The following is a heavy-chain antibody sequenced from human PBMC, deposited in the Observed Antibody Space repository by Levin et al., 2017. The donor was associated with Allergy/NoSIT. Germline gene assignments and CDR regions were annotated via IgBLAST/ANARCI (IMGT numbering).Heavy chain of an antibody. CDR3: ARHRHDYGEQFDY. J-gene: IGHJ4*02. CDR1: GYSISSSRYY. CDR2: IFQSGST. Sequence: SETLSLTCTVSGYSISSSRYYWGWIRRPPGKGLEWIGNIFQSGSTYYNPSLKSRVTISVDTSKNQFSLRLSSVTAADTAVYYCARHRHDYGEQFDYWGLGTLVTVSS. D-gene: IGHD4-17*01. V-gene: IGHV4-39*01.